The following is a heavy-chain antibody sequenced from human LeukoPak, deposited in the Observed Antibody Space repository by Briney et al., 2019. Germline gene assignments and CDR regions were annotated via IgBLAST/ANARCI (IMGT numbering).Heavy chain of an antibody. Sequence: SQTLSLTCAISGDSVSSNSVAWNWMRQSPSRGLEWLGRTYCTSKLSSDYAVSVKSRITITPDTSKNQSSLQLTSVSPEATAVYYCARGYLKPGFDHCGQGSLVTVSS. V-gene: IGHV6-1*01. D-gene: IGHD2-2*02. CDR2: TYCTSKLSS. J-gene: IGHJ5*02. CDR1: GDSVSSNSVA. CDR3: ARGYLKPGFDH.